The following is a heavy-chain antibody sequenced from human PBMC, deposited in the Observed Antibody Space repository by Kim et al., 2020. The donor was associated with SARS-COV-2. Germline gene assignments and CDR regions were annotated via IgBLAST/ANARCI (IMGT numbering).Heavy chain of an antibody. V-gene: IGHV3-66*03. D-gene: IGHD2-15*01. CDR3: AREVSRAPRSSRYYYYYYGMDV. J-gene: IGHJ6*02. Sequence: GGSLRLSCAASGFTVSSNYMSWVRQAPGKGLEWVSVIYSCGSTYYADSVKGRFTISRDNSKNTLYLQMNSLGAEDTAVYYCAREVSRAPRSSRYYYYYYGMDVGGQGTTVTVS. CDR1: GFTVSSNY. CDR2: IYSCGST.